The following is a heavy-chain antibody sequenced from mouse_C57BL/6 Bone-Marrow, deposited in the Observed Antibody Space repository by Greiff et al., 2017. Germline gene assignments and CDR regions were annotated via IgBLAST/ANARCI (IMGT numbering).Heavy chain of an antibody. Sequence: VQLKQPGAELVKPGASVKLSCKASGYTFTSYWMHWVKQRPGRGLEWIGMIDPNSGGTKYNEKFKSKATLTVDKPSSTAYMQLSSLTSEDSAVYYCASLDSSSDYWGQGTTLTVSS. V-gene: IGHV1-72*01. CDR2: IDPNSGGT. CDR3: ASLDSSSDY. D-gene: IGHD3-2*02. J-gene: IGHJ2*01. CDR1: GYTFTSYW.